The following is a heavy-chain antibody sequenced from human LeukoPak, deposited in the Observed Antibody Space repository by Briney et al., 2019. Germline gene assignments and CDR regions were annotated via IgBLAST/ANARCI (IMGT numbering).Heavy chain of an antibody. Sequence: GGSLRLSCAASGFTFSSYGMHWVRQAPGKGLERVSYISSSSSYTNYADSVKGRFTISRDNAKNSLYLQMNSLRAEDTAVYYCARDRRDRRLDYWGQGTLVTVSS. D-gene: IGHD1-14*01. CDR1: GFTFSSYG. CDR3: ARDRRDRRLDY. CDR2: ISSSSSYT. V-gene: IGHV3-21*05. J-gene: IGHJ4*02.